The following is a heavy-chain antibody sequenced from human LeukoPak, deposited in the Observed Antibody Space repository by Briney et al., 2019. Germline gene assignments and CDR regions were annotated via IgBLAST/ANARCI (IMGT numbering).Heavy chain of an antibody. CDR2: INPRGGSA. J-gene: IGHJ4*02. Sequence: ASVKVSCKVSGYTFTSFYMHWVRQAPGQGLEWMGIINPRGGSATSAQKFQGRVTLTRDTSTSTVYMELSSLRSEDTAVYYCARDYHGSGSLTTFDYWGQGTLVSVSS. CDR1: GYTFTSFY. D-gene: IGHD3-10*01. V-gene: IGHV1-46*01. CDR3: ARDYHGSGSLTTFDY.